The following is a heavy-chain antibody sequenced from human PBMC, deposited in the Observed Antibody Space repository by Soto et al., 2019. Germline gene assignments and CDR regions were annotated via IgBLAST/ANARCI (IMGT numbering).Heavy chain of an antibody. CDR1: GFTVSSNY. Sequence: EVQLVESGGGLIQPGGSLRLSCAASGFTVSSNYMSWVRQAPGKGLEWVSVIYSGGSTYYADSVKGRFTISRDNSTNTLYLHMNSLRGEDTAVYYCARDFSGHDHLWGQGTLVIVSS. D-gene: IGHD5-12*01. J-gene: IGHJ4*02. CDR3: ARDFSGHDHL. CDR2: IYSGGST. V-gene: IGHV3-53*01.